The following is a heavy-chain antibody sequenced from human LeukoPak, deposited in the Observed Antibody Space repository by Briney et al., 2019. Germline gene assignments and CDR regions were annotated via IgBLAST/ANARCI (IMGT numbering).Heavy chain of an antibody. CDR1: GFTFSSYA. V-gene: IGHV3-30-3*01. J-gene: IGHJ4*02. Sequence: PGGSLRLSCAASGFTFSSYAMHWVRQAPGKGLEWVAVISYDGSNKYYADSVKGRFTISRDNSKNTLYLQMNSLRAEDTAVYYCARGRIAAAGSPFDYWGQGTLVTVSS. CDR3: ARGRIAAAGSPFDY. CDR2: ISYDGSNK. D-gene: IGHD6-13*01.